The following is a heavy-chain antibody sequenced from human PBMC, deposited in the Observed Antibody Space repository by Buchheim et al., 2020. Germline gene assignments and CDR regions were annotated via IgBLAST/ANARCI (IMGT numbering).Heavy chain of an antibody. CDR2: IIPALGIT. CDR1: GGTFNSQT. D-gene: IGHD1-26*01. V-gene: IGHV1-69*02. CDR3: ATNVKKWGSPIDV. Sequence: QVQLVQSGGEVKKPGSTVTVSCKTSGGTFNSQTFNWVRQAPGQGPEWMGRIIPALGITNYIPKFQGRLTMTADRSTSTAFLELRRLRSEDTAMYFCATNVKKWGSPIDVWGRGT. J-gene: IGHJ5*02.